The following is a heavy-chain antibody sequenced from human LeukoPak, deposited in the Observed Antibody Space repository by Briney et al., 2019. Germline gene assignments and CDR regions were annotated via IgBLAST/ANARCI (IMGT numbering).Heavy chain of an antibody. D-gene: IGHD5-18*01. CDR3: ARDRSYGYFDY. Sequence: SETLSLTCTVSGYSISSGYYWGWIRQPPGKGLEWIGNIYHSGSTYYNPSPKSRVTISLDTSKNQFSLKLSSVTAADTAMYYCARDRSYGYFDYWGQGVLVTVSS. J-gene: IGHJ4*02. V-gene: IGHV4-38-2*02. CDR2: IYHSGST. CDR1: GYSISSGYY.